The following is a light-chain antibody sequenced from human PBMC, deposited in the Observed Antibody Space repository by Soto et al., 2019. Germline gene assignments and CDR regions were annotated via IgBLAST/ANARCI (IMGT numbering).Light chain of an antibody. CDR3: QKYNSAPLT. J-gene: IGKJ4*01. CDR2: AAS. Sequence: DIQMTQSPSSLSASLGDRVTITCRASQGIGVYLAWFHQKPGNVPKLLIYAASTLQSGVPARFSGSGSGTDFTLTISSLQPEDVATYYCQKYNSAPLTFGGGTKVEIK. V-gene: IGKV1-27*01. CDR1: QGIGVY.